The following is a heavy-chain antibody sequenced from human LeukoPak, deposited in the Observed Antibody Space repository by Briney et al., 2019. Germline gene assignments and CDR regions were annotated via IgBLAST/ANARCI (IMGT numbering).Heavy chain of an antibody. CDR1: GGSISSYY. Sequence: SETLSLTCTVSGGSISSYYWSWIRQPPGKGLEWIGYIYYTGSTNHNPSLKSRVSISVDTSKNQFSLKLNSVTTADTAMYYCAIFGSGGSWGQGTLVTVSS. CDR3: AIFGSGGS. J-gene: IGHJ5*02. D-gene: IGHD2-15*01. CDR2: IYYTGST. V-gene: IGHV4-59*01.